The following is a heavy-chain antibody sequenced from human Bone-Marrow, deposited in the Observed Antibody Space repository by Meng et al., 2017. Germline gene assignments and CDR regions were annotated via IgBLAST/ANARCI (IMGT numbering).Heavy chain of an antibody. CDR2: INHSGST. Sequence: QVQLRQWGAGLLKPSETLSLTCAVYGGSFSGFYWNWFRQPPGKGLEWIAGINHSGSTNINPSLKSRVTILADTSKNQFSLKVRSVTAADTAVYYCAREAYSTSLSSATGFDYWGQGTLVTVSS. CDR3: AREAYSTSLSSATGFDY. J-gene: IGHJ4*02. V-gene: IGHV4-34*01. D-gene: IGHD6-13*01. CDR1: GGSFSGFY.